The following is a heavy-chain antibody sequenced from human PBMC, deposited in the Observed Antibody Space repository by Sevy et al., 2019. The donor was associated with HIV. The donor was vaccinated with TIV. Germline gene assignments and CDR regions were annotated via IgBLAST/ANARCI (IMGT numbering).Heavy chain of an antibody. V-gene: IGHV4-34*01. CDR1: GGSFSGYY. CDR2: INHSGST. CDR3: ARVQYSSSWARYYYYMDV. Sequence: SETLSLTCAVYGGSFSGYYWSWIRQPPGKGLEWIGEINHSGSTNYNPSLKSRVTISVDTSKNQFSLKLSSVTAAGTAVYYCARVQYSSSWARYYYYMDVWGKGTTVTVSS. J-gene: IGHJ6*03. D-gene: IGHD6-13*01.